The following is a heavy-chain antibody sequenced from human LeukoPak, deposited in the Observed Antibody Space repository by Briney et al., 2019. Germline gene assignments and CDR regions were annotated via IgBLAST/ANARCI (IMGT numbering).Heavy chain of an antibody. D-gene: IGHD1-26*01. CDR3: ARGTGYSVFDI. J-gene: IGHJ3*02. Sequence: GGSLRLSCAASGFTFSSYWMHWVRQAPGKGLVWVSRINSDASSTSYADSVKGRFTISRDNAKNTLYLQMNSLRAEDTAVYYCARGTGYSVFDIWGQGTMVTVSS. CDR1: GFTFSSYW. V-gene: IGHV3-74*01. CDR2: INSDASST.